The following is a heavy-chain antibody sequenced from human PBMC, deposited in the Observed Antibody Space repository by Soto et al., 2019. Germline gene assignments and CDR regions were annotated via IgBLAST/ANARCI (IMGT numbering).Heavy chain of an antibody. CDR3: ARRRAWNDASDF. V-gene: IGHV5-51*01. D-gene: IGHD1-1*01. J-gene: IGHJ4*02. CDR2: IYPADSDT. CDR1: GYNFTTYW. Sequence: PGESLKISCKGSGYNFTTYWIGWVRQMPGKGLEWMGVIYPADSDTRYSPSFEGQVTFSADKSLSTAYLQWNSLKASDTATYYCARRRAWNDASDFWGQGTVVTVSS.